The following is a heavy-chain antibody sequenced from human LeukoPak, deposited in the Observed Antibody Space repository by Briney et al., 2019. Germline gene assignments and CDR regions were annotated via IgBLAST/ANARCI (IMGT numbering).Heavy chain of an antibody. Sequence: SETLSLTCTVSGGSISSYYWSWLRQPPGKGLEWIGYIYYSGSTNYNPSLKSRVTISVDTSKNQFSLKLSSVTAADTAVYYCARSDYGSDANFDYWGQGTLVTVSS. D-gene: IGHD3-10*01. CDR3: ARSDYGSDANFDY. CDR2: IYYSGST. V-gene: IGHV4-59*08. CDR1: GGSISSYY. J-gene: IGHJ4*02.